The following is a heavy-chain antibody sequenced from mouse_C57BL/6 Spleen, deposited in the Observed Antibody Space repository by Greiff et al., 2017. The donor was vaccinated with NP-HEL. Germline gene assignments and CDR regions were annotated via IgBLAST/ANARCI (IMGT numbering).Heavy chain of an antibody. CDR1: GFTFSDYG. Sequence: EVKLVESGGGLVKPGGSLKLSCAASGFTFSDYGMHWVRQAPEKGLEWVAYISSGSSTIYYADTVKGRFTISRDNAKNTLLLQMTSLRSEDTAMYYCARSYSNYVGVDYWGQGTSVTVSS. V-gene: IGHV5-17*01. J-gene: IGHJ4*01. D-gene: IGHD2-5*01. CDR3: ARSYSNYVGVDY. CDR2: ISSGSSTI.